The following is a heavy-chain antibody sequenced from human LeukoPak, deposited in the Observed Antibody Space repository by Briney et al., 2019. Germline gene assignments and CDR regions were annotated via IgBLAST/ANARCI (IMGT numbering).Heavy chain of an antibody. Sequence: GGSLRLSCAASGFTFSSYEMNWVRQAPGKGLEWVSYISSSGSTIYYADSVKGRFTISRDNAKNSLYLQMNSLRDEDTAVYYCARDIYSSQNHFDYWGQGTLVTVSS. V-gene: IGHV3-48*03. CDR2: ISSSGSTI. CDR3: ARDIYSSQNHFDY. CDR1: GFTFSSYE. J-gene: IGHJ4*02. D-gene: IGHD3-10*01.